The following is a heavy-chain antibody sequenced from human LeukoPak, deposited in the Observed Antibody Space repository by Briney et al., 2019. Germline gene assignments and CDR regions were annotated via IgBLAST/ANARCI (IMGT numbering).Heavy chain of an antibody. CDR2: MNPKSTNT. CDR3: ARGPPESTSSDY. J-gene: IGHJ4*02. V-gene: IGHV1-8*01. Sequence: GASVKVSCKASGYTFSNYDINWVRQAPGQGLEWLGWMNPKSTNTSYAQKFQGRVSMTRNTSISTAYMELSSLRSDDTAVYYCARGPPESTSSDYWGQGTLVTVSS. CDR1: GYTFSNYD. D-gene: IGHD2-2*01.